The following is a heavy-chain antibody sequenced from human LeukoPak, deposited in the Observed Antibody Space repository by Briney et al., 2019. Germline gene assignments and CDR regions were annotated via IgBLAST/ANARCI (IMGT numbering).Heavy chain of an antibody. J-gene: IGHJ5*02. CDR2: INHSGST. Sequence: SSETLSLTCAVYGGSFSGYYWSWIRQPPGKGLEWIGEINHSGSTNYNPSLKSRVTISVDTSKNQFSLKLSSVTAADTAVYFCARVYYYGSGSYHNWFDPWGQGTLVTVSS. V-gene: IGHV4-34*01. D-gene: IGHD3-10*01. CDR1: GGSFSGYY. CDR3: ARVYYYGSGSYHNWFDP.